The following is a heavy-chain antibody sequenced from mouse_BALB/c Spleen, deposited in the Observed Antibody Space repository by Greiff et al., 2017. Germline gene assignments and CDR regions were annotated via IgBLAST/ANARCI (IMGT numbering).Heavy chain of an antibody. Sequence: VQLQQSGAELMKPGASVKISCKATGYTFSSYWIEWVKQRPGHGLEWIGEILPGSGSTNYNEKFKGKATFTADTSSNTAYMQLSSLTSEDSAVYYCARGAIGNYEAMDYWGQGTSVTVSS. CDR3: ARGAIGNYEAMDY. J-gene: IGHJ4*01. CDR1: GYTFSSYW. D-gene: IGHD2-1*01. CDR2: ILPGSGST. V-gene: IGHV1-9*01.